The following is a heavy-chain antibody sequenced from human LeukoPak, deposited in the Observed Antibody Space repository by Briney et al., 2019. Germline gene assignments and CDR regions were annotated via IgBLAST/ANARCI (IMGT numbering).Heavy chain of an antibody. CDR2: IKKDGSER. V-gene: IGHV3-7*03. D-gene: IGHD6-19*01. J-gene: IGHJ4*02. CDR1: GFTFSSYR. Sequence: GGSLRLSCAASGFTFSSYRMNWVCQAPGKGLEWVANIKKDGSERYYVDSVKGRFTISRDNAKNSLYLQMDSLRAEDTAVYYCAGGSGWLIDYWGQGTLVTVSS. CDR3: AGGSGWLIDY.